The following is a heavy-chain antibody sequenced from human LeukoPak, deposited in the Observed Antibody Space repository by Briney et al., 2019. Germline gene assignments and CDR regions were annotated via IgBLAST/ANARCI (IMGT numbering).Heavy chain of an antibody. CDR3: ARESVTSGWYDY. CDR1: GFIFDNYD. Sequence: GGSLRLSCAAPGFIFDNYDIHWVRQAPGKGLEWVCLISGDGGSTFYADSVRGVFIISRENTRKFLLLQRNILRGEDAALYYCARESVTSGWYDYSGQGTPVTLSP. J-gene: IGHJ4*02. CDR2: ISGDGGST. V-gene: IGHV3-43*02. D-gene: IGHD6-19*01.